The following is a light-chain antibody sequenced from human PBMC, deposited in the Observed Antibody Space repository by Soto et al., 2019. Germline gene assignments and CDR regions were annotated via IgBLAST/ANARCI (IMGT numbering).Light chain of an antibody. J-gene: IGKJ1*01. Sequence: DVVMTQSPLSLPVTPGEAASISCRSSQSLLHSNGYYHLDWYLQRPGQSPQVLIYLASHRASGVPDRFSGSGSGTDYTLKISRVEAEDVGIYYCMQALYTPRMFGQGTTVEIK. V-gene: IGKV2-28*01. CDR2: LAS. CDR3: MQALYTPRM. CDR1: QSLLHSNGYYH.